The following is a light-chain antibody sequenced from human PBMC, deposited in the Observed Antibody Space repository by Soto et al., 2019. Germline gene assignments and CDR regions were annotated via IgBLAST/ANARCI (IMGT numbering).Light chain of an antibody. CDR3: QQYDNWPLT. CDR1: QSVSSN. Sequence: EIVMTQSPATLSVSPGERATLSCRASQSVSSNLAGYQQTPGQAPGLLIYDASTRATRIPARFSGSGSGTEGTLTISSLQSEDFAFYDCQQYDNWPLTFGGGTKVEIK. CDR2: DAS. J-gene: IGKJ4*01. V-gene: IGKV3-15*01.